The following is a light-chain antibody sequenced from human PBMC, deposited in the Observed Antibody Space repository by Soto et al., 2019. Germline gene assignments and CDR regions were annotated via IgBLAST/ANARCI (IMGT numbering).Light chain of an antibody. Sequence: DIQMTQSPSSLSASIGDRVTVTCQASQDISKFLNWYQQKPGKAPKVLIYDATNLETGVPSRFSGSGSGTDFSFTISSLQPEDIATYFCQQYDNFPLTFGGGTKVEIK. J-gene: IGKJ4*01. CDR2: DAT. V-gene: IGKV1-33*01. CDR1: QDISKF. CDR3: QQYDNFPLT.